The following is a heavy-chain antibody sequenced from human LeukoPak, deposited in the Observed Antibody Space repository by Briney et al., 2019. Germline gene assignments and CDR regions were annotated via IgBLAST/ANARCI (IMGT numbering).Heavy chain of an antibody. CDR3: ARGNSGSYYAMDV. Sequence: PSDTLSLTCTVSGGSISTYYWSWIRQPPGKGLEWMGYIFYSGSTNYNPSLESRVTISVDTSKNQFSLKLSSVTAADTAVYYCARGNSGSYYAMDVLGQGTTVTVSS. V-gene: IGHV4-59*07. J-gene: IGHJ6*02. CDR2: IFYSGST. D-gene: IGHD1-26*01. CDR1: GGSISTYY.